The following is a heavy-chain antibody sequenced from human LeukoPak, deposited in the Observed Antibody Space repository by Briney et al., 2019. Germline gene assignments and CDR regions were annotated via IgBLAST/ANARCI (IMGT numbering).Heavy chain of an antibody. D-gene: IGHD3-10*01. V-gene: IGHV3-21*01. CDR3: ARASHYGSGNYGAFDI. Sequence: GGSLRLSCAASGFTFSSYSMNWVRQAPGKGLEWVSSISSSSSYIYYADSVKGRFTISRDNAKNSLYLQMNSLRAEDTAVYYCARASHYGSGNYGAFDIWGQGTMVTVSS. CDR1: GFTFSSYS. J-gene: IGHJ3*02. CDR2: ISSSSSYI.